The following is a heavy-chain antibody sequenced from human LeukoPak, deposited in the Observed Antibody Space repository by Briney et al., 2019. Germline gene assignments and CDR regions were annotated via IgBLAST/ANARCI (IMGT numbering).Heavy chain of an antibody. V-gene: IGHV4-59*01. CDR1: GGSISSYY. J-gene: IGHJ5*02. D-gene: IGHD4-17*01. CDR2: IYYSGST. Sequence: SETLSLTCTVSGGSISSYYWSWVRQPPGKGLEWIGYIYYSGSTNYNPSLKSRVTILVDTSKNQFSLKLSSVTAADTAVYYCARASGEDWFDPWGQGTLVTVSS. CDR3: ARASGEDWFDP.